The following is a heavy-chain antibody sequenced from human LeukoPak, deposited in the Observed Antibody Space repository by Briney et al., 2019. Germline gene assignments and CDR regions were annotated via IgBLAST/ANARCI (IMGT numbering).Heavy chain of an antibody. V-gene: IGHV3-21*01. D-gene: IGHD4-17*01. Sequence: GGSLRLSCAASGFTFSSYSMNWVRQAPGKGLEWVSSISSSSSYIYYADSVKGRFTISRDNAKNSLYLQMNSLRAEDTAVYYCARDGGGVYGDNHIDYWGQGTLVTVSS. CDR3: ARDGGGVYGDNHIDY. CDR1: GFTFSSYS. CDR2: ISSSSSYI. J-gene: IGHJ4*02.